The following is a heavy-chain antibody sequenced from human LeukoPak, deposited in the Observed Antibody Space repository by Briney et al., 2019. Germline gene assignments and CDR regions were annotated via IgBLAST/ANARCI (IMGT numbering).Heavy chain of an antibody. CDR3: ASIVVVSAASTQILEYFQH. CDR2: IYTSGST. D-gene: IGHD2-2*01. V-gene: IGHV4-4*07. CDR1: GGSISSYY. Sequence: SETLSLTXTVSGGSISSYYWSWIRQPAGKGLEWIGRIYTSGSTNYNPSLKSRVTMSVDTSKNQFSLKLSSVTTADTAVYYCASIVVVSAASTQILEYFQHWGQGTLVTVSS. J-gene: IGHJ1*01.